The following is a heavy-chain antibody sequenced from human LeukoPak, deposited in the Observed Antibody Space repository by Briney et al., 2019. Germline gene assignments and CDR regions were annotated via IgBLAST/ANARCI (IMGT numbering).Heavy chain of an antibody. V-gene: IGHV1-2*02. D-gene: IGHD6-19*01. CDR3: ARDLGWQWLVLSNAFDI. J-gene: IGHJ3*02. Sequence: ASVKVSCKASGYTFTGYYIHWVRQAPGQGLEWMGWINPNSGGTNYAQTFQGRVTMTRDTSINTAYVELSRLRSDDTAVYYCARDLGWQWLVLSNAFDIWGQGTMVTVSS. CDR1: GYTFTGYY. CDR2: INPNSGGT.